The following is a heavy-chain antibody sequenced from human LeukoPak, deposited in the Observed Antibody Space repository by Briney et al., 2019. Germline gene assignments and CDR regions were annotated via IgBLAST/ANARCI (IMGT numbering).Heavy chain of an antibody. V-gene: IGHV3-21*01. J-gene: IGHJ6*02. Sequence: GGSLRLSCAASGFTFSSYSMNWVRQAPGRGLEWVSSISSSSSYIYYADSVKGRFTISRDNAKNSLYLQMNSLRAEDTAVYYCATDYAGNSLWYYYGLGVWGQGTTVTVSS. CDR3: ATDYAGNSLWYYYGLGV. CDR2: ISSSSSYI. D-gene: IGHD4-23*01. CDR1: GFTFSSYS.